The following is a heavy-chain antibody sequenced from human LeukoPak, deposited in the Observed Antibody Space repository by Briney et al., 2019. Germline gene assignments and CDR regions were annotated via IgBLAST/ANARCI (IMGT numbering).Heavy chain of an antibody. Sequence: GGSLRLSCAASGFTFSSYEMNWVRQAPGKGLEWVSYISSSGSTIYYADSVKGRFTISRDNAKTSLYLQMNSLRAEDTAVYYCASARPTVRGVTTRHEYWGQGTLVTVSS. CDR2: ISSSGSTI. D-gene: IGHD3-10*02. CDR3: ASARPTVRGVTTRHEY. V-gene: IGHV3-48*03. J-gene: IGHJ4*02. CDR1: GFTFSSYE.